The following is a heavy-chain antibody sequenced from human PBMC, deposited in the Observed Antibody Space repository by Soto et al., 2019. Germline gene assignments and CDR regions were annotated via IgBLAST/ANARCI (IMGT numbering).Heavy chain of an antibody. CDR1: GFTFSRYA. CDR3: ARSRSGAVADSFDF. D-gene: IGHD3-10*01. CDR2: ISKDGSNK. Sequence: QVQVVESGGGVVQPGRSLRLCCAASGFTFSRYAIHWVRQAPGKGLEWVAVISKDGSNKYYVDSVKGRFTISRDNSRNTLYLQMNSLRDEDAAVYYCARSRSGAVADSFDFWGQGTLVTVSS. V-gene: IGHV3-30*04. J-gene: IGHJ4*02.